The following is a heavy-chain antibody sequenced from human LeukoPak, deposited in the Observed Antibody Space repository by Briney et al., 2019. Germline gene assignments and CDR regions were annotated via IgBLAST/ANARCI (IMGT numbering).Heavy chain of an antibody. Sequence: KPGGSLRLSCAASGFTFSSYSMNWVRQAPGKGLEWVSSISSSSSYIYYADSVKGRFTIYRDNAKNSLYLQMNSLRAEDTAVYYCASFVGGSGSRDYWGQGTLVTVSS. J-gene: IGHJ4*02. CDR2: ISSSSSYI. D-gene: IGHD3-10*01. CDR1: GFTFSSYS. CDR3: ASFVGGSGSRDY. V-gene: IGHV3-21*01.